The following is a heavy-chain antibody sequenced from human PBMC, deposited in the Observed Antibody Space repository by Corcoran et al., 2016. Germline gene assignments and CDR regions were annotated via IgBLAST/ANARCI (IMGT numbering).Heavy chain of an antibody. V-gene: IGHV1-69*01. Sequence: QVQLVQSGAEVKKPGSSVKVSCKASGGTFRRYAISWVRQAPGQGLEWMGGIIPIFGTANYAQKFQGRVTIIADESTSTAYMELGRRRSEDTAGYYGARDNWDYGSGSYHFDDWGQGTLVTVSS. CDR3: ARDNWDYGSGSYHFDD. J-gene: IGHJ4*02. CDR1: GGTFRRYA. D-gene: IGHD3-10*01. CDR2: IIPIFGTA.